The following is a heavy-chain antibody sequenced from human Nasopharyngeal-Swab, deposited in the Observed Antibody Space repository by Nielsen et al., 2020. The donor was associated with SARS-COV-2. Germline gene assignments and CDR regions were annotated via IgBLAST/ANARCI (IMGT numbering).Heavy chain of an antibody. CDR2: ISHSGTTI. D-gene: IGHD5-18*01. Sequence: GESLKISCATSGFTLSDYYMSWNRQAPGTGLEWLAYISHSGTTIYYADSVKGRFTISRDNAKNSLFLQMNGVRAEDTAVYYCARVMWRHPNFFDYWGQGTLVSVSS. CDR3: ARVMWRHPNFFDY. CDR1: GFTLSDYY. V-gene: IGHV3-11*04. J-gene: IGHJ4*02.